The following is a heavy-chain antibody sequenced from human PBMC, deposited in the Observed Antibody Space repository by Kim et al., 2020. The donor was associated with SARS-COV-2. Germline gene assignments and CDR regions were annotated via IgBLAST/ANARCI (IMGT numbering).Heavy chain of an antibody. J-gene: IGHJ4*02. V-gene: IGHV2-5*01. Sequence: SLKSRLTITKDTSKNQVVLTMTNMDPVDTATYYCAREYSSSWFFSFFDYWGQGTLVTVSS. CDR3: AREYSSSWFFSFFDY. D-gene: IGHD6-13*01.